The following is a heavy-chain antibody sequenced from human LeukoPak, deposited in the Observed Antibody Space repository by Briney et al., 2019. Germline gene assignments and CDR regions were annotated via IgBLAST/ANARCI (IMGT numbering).Heavy chain of an antibody. CDR1: GFTFSSYA. J-gene: IGHJ6*02. D-gene: IGHD6-19*01. V-gene: IGHV3-23*01. Sequence: GGSLRLSCAASGFTFSSYAMGWVRQAPGKGLEWVSAISGSGGSTYYADSVKGRFTISRDNSKNTLYLQMNSLRAEDTAVYYCATASSYSSGWYVHYYYGMDVWGQGTTVTVSS. CDR3: ATASSYSSGWYVHYYYGMDV. CDR2: ISGSGGST.